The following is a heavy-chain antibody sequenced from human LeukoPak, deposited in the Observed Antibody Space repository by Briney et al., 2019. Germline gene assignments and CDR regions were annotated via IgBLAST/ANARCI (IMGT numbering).Heavy chain of an antibody. V-gene: IGHV1-18*01. CDR3: ARGHILTGPKRTVTYYYYMDV. Sequence: ASVKVSCKASGYTFTSYGISWVRQAPGQGLEWMGWISAYNGNTNYAQKLQGRVTMTTDTSTSTAYMELRSLRSDDTAVYYCARGHILTGPKRTVTYYYYMDVWGKGTTVTISS. D-gene: IGHD3-9*01. CDR1: GYTFTSYG. J-gene: IGHJ6*03. CDR2: ISAYNGNT.